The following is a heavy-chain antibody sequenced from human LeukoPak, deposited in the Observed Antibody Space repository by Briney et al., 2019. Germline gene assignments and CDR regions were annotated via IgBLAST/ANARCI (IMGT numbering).Heavy chain of an antibody. Sequence: PSETLSLTCTVSGGSISSSSYYWGWIRQPPGKGLEWIGTIYYSGSTYYNPSLKSRVTISIDTSNDQFSLKLSSVTAADTAVYYCASWMGSRDYWGQGTLVTVSS. J-gene: IGHJ4*02. CDR1: GGSISSSSYY. CDR2: IYYSGST. CDR3: ASWMGSRDY. D-gene: IGHD1-1*01. V-gene: IGHV4-39*01.